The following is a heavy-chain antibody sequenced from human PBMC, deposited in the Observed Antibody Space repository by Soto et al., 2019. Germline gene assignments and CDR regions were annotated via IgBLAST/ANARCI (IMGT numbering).Heavy chain of an antibody. CDR2: ISAYDGYT. J-gene: IGHJ4*02. CDR1: GYTFSSYG. CDR3: ARDLGFYYDSSGYPPSLIDY. V-gene: IGHV1-18*01. D-gene: IGHD3-22*01. Sequence: GASVKVSCKASGYTFSSYGINWVRQAPGQGLEWLGWISAYDGYTNYAQILQGRVSMTTDTSTSTAYMELRSLRSDDTAVYYCARDLGFYYDSSGYPPSLIDYWGQGTLVTVSS.